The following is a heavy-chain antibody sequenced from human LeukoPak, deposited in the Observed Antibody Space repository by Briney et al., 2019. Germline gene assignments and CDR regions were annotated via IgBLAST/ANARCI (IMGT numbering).Heavy chain of an antibody. CDR1: GFTFSSYA. CDR3: ARFGTTGTEH. CDR2: ISYDGSNK. Sequence: PGGSLRLSCAASGFTFSSYAMHLVRQAPGKGLEWVAVISYDGSNKYYAGSVKGRFTISRDNSKNTLYLQMNSLRAEDTAVYYCARFGTTGTEHWGQGTLVTVSS. V-gene: IGHV3-30-3*01. D-gene: IGHD1-1*01. J-gene: IGHJ4*02.